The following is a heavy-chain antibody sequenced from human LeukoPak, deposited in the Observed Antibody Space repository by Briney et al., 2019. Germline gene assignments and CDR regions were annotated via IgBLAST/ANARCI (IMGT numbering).Heavy chain of an antibody. Sequence: ASVKVSCKASGYTFTSYYMHWVRQAPGQGLEWMGGIIPIFGTANYAQKFQGRVTITADESTSTAYMELSSLRSEDTAVYYCARDIGSGSYYGYFDYWGQGTLVTVSS. CDR3: ARDIGSGSYYGYFDY. V-gene: IGHV1-69*13. CDR1: GYTFTSYY. D-gene: IGHD3-10*01. J-gene: IGHJ4*02. CDR2: IIPIFGTA.